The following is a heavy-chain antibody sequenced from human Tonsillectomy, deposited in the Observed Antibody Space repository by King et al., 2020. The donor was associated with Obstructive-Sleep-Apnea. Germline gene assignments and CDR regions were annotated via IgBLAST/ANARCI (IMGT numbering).Heavy chain of an antibody. CDR3: ARLTSQKNFYYGMDV. V-gene: IGHV1-18*01. Sequence: QLVQSGAEVKKPGASVKVSCNASGYTFTKYGISWVRQAPGQGLEWMGWISSYNDNTNYPQKVQGRVTMTTDTSTSTAYMELRSLRSGDTAVYYCARLTSQKNFYYGMDVWGQGTTVTVSS. CDR1: GYTFTKYG. J-gene: IGHJ6*02. CDR2: ISSYNDNT.